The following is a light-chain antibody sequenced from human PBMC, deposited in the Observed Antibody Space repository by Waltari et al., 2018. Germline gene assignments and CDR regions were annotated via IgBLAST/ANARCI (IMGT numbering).Light chain of an antibody. CDR3: QQYNSYSIT. Sequence: DIQMTQSPSTLSASVGDRVTITCRASQTISSWLAWYQPQPGKAPRLLIYRASTLESGVPSRCSGSGSRTEFTLTISSLQPDDFATYYCQQYNSYSITFGQGTRLEIK. CDR1: QTISSW. CDR2: RAS. V-gene: IGKV1-5*03. J-gene: IGKJ5*01.